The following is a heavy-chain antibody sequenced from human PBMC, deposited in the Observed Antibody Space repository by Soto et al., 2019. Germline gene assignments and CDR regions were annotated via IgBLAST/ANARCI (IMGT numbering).Heavy chain of an antibody. Sequence: ASVKVSCKGSGYTFSNYYIHWVRQAPGQGPEWMGIINPGGGSTNYALKFQGRVTLTRDTSASTVLMELSSLRSEDTAVYYCAKSPNPGSATPSYYGMDVWGLGTTVIVSS. CDR2: INPGGGST. J-gene: IGHJ6*02. CDR3: AKSPNPGSATPSYYGMDV. V-gene: IGHV1-46*01. D-gene: IGHD2-15*01. CDR1: GYTFSNYY.